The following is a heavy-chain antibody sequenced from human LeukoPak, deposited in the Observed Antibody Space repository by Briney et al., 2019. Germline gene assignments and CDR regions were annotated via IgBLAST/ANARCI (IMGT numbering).Heavy chain of an antibody. Sequence: QPGGSLRLSCAASGFTFSNYGMSWLRQAPGKGLEWVSAITGSGDDAYYADSVHGRFTMSRDNSKSTLYLQMNSLRVEDTALYYCAKESTGSSPDYWGQGTLVTVSS. CDR1: GFTFSNYG. CDR3: AKESTGSSPDY. J-gene: IGHJ4*02. D-gene: IGHD1-26*01. CDR2: ITGSGDDA. V-gene: IGHV3-23*01.